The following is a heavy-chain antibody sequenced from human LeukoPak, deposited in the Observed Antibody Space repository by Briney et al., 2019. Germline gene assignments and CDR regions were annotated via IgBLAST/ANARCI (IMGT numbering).Heavy chain of an antibody. CDR2: IYPGDSDT. J-gene: IGHJ4*02. CDR1: GYSFTSYW. V-gene: IGHV5-51*01. CDR3: ARPDCSAGTCYHFGY. Sequence: GESLKISCKGSGYSFTSYWIGWVRQMPGKGLEWMGIIYPGDSDTTYSPSFQGRVTISADKSISTAYLQWSSLKASDTAIYYCARPDCSAGTCYHFGYWGRGTLVTVSS. D-gene: IGHD2-15*01.